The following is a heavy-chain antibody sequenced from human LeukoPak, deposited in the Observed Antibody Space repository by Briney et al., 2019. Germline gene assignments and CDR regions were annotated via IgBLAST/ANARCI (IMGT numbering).Heavy chain of an antibody. J-gene: IGHJ4*02. Sequence: ASVKVSCKASGYTFTGYYMHWVRQAPGQGLEWMGRINPNSGGTNYAQKFQGRVTMTRDTSISTAYMELSRLRFDDTAVYYCARVMITSGGVIVPFDYWGQGTLVTVSS. CDR1: GYTFTGYY. D-gene: IGHD3-16*02. CDR2: INPNSGGT. V-gene: IGHV1-2*06. CDR3: ARVMITSGGVIVPFDY.